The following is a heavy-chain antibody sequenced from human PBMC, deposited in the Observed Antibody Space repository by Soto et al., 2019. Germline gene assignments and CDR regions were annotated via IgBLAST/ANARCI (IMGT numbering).Heavy chain of an antibody. CDR3: ARVGGYYYGMDV. J-gene: IGHJ6*02. V-gene: IGHV4-34*01. D-gene: IGHD3-16*01. Sequence: QVQLQQWGAGLLKPSETLSLTCAVYGGSFSGYYWSWIRQPPGKGLEWIGEINHSGSTNYNPSLKRRVTISVDTSKNQFSLKLSSVTAAGTAVYYCARVGGYYYGMDVWGQGTTVTVSS. CDR1: GGSFSGYY. CDR2: INHSGST.